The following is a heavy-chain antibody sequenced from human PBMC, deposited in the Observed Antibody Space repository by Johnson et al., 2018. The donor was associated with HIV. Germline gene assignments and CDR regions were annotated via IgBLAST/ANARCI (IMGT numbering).Heavy chain of an antibody. CDR3: ASDAKVAYGDAFDI. V-gene: IGHV3-20*04. CDR2: INWNGGST. J-gene: IGHJ3*02. D-gene: IGHD2-15*01. Sequence: VQLVESGGGLIQPGGSLRLSCAASGFTFDDYGMSWVRQAPGKGLEWVSGINWNGGSTGYAESVKGRFTISRDNAKNTLYLQMNSRRAEDTAVYYWASDAKVAYGDAFDIWGQGTKVTVSS. CDR1: GFTFDDYG.